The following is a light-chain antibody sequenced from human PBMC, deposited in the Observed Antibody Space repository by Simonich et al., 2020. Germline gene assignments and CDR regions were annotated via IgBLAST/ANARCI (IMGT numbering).Light chain of an antibody. CDR2: WEC. CDR3: QQYYSTPYT. V-gene: IGKV4-1*01. J-gene: IGKJ2*01. CDR1: QSVLYSSNNKNY. Sequence: DIVMTQSPDPLAVSLGERATINCKSSQSVLYSSNNKNYLAWYQQQPGQPPKLLIYWECTRASGVPDRYSGSGSGTDFTLTSSSLQAEDVAVDYCQQYYSTPYTFGQGPKLEIK.